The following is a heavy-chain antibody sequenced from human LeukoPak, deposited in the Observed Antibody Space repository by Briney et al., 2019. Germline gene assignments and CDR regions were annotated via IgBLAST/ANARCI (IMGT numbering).Heavy chain of an antibody. CDR3: ASRFDP. Sequence: SETLSLTCALYGGSLSNYYWSWIRQPPGKGLEWIGEINHSGTTNYNPSLKSRVTISVDTSKNQFSLKLSSVTAADTAVYYCASRFDPWGQGTLVTVSS. J-gene: IGHJ5*02. CDR1: GGSLSNYY. V-gene: IGHV4-34*01. CDR2: INHSGTT.